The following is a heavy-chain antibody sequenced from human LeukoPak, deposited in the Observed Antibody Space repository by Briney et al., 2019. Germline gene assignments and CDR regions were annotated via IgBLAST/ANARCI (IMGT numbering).Heavy chain of an antibody. Sequence: SETLSLTCIVSGGSISRYSWNWIRQSPGKGLEWVGYIAHSGTTSYKSSLKSRVTISVDTSKNQLSLRLTSVTAADTAVYYCARWDDSAWAFGNWGPGTLVTVSS. CDR1: GGSISRYS. J-gene: IGHJ4*02. CDR2: IAHSGTT. D-gene: IGHD6-19*01. CDR3: ARWDDSAWAFGN. V-gene: IGHV4-59*08.